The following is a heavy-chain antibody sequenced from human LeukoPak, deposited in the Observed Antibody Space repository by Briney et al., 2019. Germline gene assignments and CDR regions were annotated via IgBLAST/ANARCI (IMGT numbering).Heavy chain of an antibody. CDR2: ISPGGGTT. CDR1: GFAFGSEA. J-gene: IGHJ4*02. Sequence: GGSLRLSCAVSGFAFGSEAMSWVRQSPARGLEWVASISPGGGTTYYADYVKGRFIISRDNAKNSLYLQMNSLRAEDTAVYYCATSRFYLESWGQGTLVTVSS. V-gene: IGHV3-23*01. CDR3: ATSRFYLES.